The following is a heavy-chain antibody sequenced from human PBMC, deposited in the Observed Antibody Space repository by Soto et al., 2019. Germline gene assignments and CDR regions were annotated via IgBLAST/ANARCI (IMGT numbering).Heavy chain of an antibody. V-gene: IGHV1-24*01. D-gene: IGHD3-9*01. Sequence: ASVKVSCKVSGYTLTELSMHWVRQAPGKGLEWMGGFDPEDGETIYAQKFQGRVTMTTDTSTSTAYMELRSLRSDDTAVYYCARVRYFDWLLWVNWFDPWGQGTLVTVSS. CDR1: GYTLTELS. CDR3: ARVRYFDWLLWVNWFDP. J-gene: IGHJ5*02. CDR2: FDPEDGET.